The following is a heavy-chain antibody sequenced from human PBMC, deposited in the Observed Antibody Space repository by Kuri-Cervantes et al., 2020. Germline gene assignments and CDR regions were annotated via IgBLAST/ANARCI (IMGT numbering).Heavy chain of an antibody. CDR1: GFTFSSYA. CDR3: ARVAWVGATRQQSGLPGAFDI. D-gene: IGHD1-26*01. V-gene: IGHV3-30-3*01. J-gene: IGHJ3*02. CDR2: ISYDGSNK. Sequence: GGSLRLSCAASGFTFSSYAMHWVRQAPGKGLEWVAVISYDGSNKYYADSVMGRFTISRDNSKNTLYLQMNSLRAEDTAVYYCARVAWVGATRQQSGLPGAFDIWGQGTMVT.